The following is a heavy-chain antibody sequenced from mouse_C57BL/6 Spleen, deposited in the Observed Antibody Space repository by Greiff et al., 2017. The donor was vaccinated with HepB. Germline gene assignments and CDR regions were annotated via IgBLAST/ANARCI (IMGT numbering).Heavy chain of an antibody. V-gene: IGHV14-4*01. J-gene: IGHJ3*01. D-gene: IGHD2-2*01. CDR1: GFNIKDDY. CDR2: IDPGNGDT. CDR3: TIPPYGCDGAWFAY. Sequence: VQLQQSGAELVRPGASVKLSCTASGFNIKDDYMHWVKQRPEQGLEWIGWIDPGNGDTEYASKFQGKATITADTSSNTAYLQLSSLTSEDTAVYYCTIPPYGCDGAWFAYWGQGTLVTVSA.